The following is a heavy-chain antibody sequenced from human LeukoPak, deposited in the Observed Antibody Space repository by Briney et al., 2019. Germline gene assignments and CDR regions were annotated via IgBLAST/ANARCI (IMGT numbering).Heavy chain of an antibody. J-gene: IGHJ4*02. CDR2: ISSYNANT. CDR1: GYILTGFG. CDR3: ARDDPAYDTSGYYLS. Sequence: GASVKVSFMTSGYILTGFGISWVRQAPGQGLEWMGCISSYNANTNYAQKFQGRVTMTIDTSTTTAYMELRSLRSDDTAVYYCARDDPAYDTSGYYLSWRKGTLVTVSS. V-gene: IGHV1-18*01. D-gene: IGHD3-22*01.